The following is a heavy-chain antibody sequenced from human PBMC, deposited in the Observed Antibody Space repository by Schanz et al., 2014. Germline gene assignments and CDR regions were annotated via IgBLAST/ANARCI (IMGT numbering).Heavy chain of an antibody. CDR1: TFSSYA. V-gene: IGHV1-69*01. D-gene: IGHD4-17*01. CDR3: ARGPAAGTVLVFGIKYSDD. CDR2: IIPIFGTA. Sequence: TFSSYAFNWLRQAPGQGLEWMGGIIPIFGTANSAQKFQGRVTISADESTNTAYMVLSSLRSEDTAVDYCARGPAAGTVLVFGIKYSDDWGQGTLVAASS. J-gene: IGHJ4*02.